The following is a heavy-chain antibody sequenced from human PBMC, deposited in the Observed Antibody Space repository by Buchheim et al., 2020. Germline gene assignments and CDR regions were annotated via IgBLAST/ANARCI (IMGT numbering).Heavy chain of an antibody. J-gene: IGHJ4*02. CDR3: AKNSPAPNSRSQDY. V-gene: IGHV3-23*01. CDR2: VSGTGRST. D-gene: IGHD6-13*01. CDR1: GFTFSSYA. Sequence: EVQMLESGGGLVHPGGSLRLSCAASGFTFSSYAMSWVRQAPGKGLEWVSSVSGTGRSTYYADSVKGRFTISRDNSKNTLYLQMNSLRAEDTAVYYCAKNSPAPNSRSQDYWGQGTL.